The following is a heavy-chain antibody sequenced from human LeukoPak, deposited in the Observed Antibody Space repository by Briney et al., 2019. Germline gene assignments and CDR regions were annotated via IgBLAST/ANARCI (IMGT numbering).Heavy chain of an antibody. J-gene: IGHJ3*02. CDR3: AKGGSSYYFAFDI. CDR1: GFTFSNYA. D-gene: IGHD2-15*01. Sequence: PGGSLRLSCAASGFTFSNYAMSWVRQAPGKGLEWVSGISGSGGSTYYADSVKGRFTISRDNSKNTLYLQMNSLRAEDTAVYYCAKGGSSYYFAFDIWGQETMVTVSS. CDR2: ISGSGGST. V-gene: IGHV3-23*01.